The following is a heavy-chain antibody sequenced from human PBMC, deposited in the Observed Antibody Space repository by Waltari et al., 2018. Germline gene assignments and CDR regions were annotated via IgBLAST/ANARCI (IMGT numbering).Heavy chain of an antibody. Sequence: EVQLLESGGGLVQPGGSLRLSCAASGFTFTSFAMSWVRQASGKGLEWISAINSSGDSTFFADSVEGRFSMSRDNSQNMLFLQMDSLRAEDTAVYYCAKTTSVTQGGSWGQGTLVTVSS. CDR1: GFTFTSFA. J-gene: IGHJ5*02. CDR2: INSSGDST. V-gene: IGHV3-23*01. D-gene: IGHD4-17*01. CDR3: AKTTSVTQGGS.